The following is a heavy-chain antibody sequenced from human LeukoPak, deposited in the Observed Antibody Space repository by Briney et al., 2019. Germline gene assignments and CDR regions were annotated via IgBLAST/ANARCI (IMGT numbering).Heavy chain of an antibody. CDR3: AKDSSSGRGYYFDY. Sequence: GGSLRLFCAASGFTFSNYAISWVRQAPGKGLEWVSGISGGGSSTYYTDSVKGRFTISRDNSENTLYLQMNSLRAEDTAVYYCAKDSSSGRGYYFDYWGQGTLVTVSS. CDR1: GFTFSNYA. CDR2: ISGGGSST. V-gene: IGHV3-23*01. D-gene: IGHD6-19*01. J-gene: IGHJ4*02.